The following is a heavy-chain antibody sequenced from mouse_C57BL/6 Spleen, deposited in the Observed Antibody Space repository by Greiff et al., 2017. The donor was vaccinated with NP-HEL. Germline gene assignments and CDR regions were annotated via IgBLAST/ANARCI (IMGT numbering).Heavy chain of an antibody. D-gene: IGHD2-1*01. Sequence: EVQLQQSGAELVRPGASVKLSCTASGFNIKDYYMHWVKQRPEQGLEWIGRIDPEDGDTEYAPKFKGKATMTADTSSNPAYLHISSLTVEDTAIYYCTPGKYYAMDDWGQGTSVTVSS. CDR1: GFNIKDYY. V-gene: IGHV14-1*01. CDR3: TPGKYYAMDD. CDR2: IDPEDGDT. J-gene: IGHJ4*01.